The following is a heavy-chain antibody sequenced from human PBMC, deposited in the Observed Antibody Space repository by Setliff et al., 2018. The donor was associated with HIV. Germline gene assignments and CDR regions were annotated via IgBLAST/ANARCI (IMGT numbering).Heavy chain of an antibody. Sequence: ASVKVSCKASGYTFTDFYIHWVRQAPGQGLEWIGRINPKSGVADYLKKFQGRVTMTADTLSNTAHMELIRPRFDDTAVYYCARAHFLVAMTRNWFDPWGQGTLVTSPQ. CDR1: GYTFTDFY. CDR3: ARAHFLVAMTRNWFDP. V-gene: IGHV1-2*06. J-gene: IGHJ5*02. D-gene: IGHD5-12*01. CDR2: INPKSGVA.